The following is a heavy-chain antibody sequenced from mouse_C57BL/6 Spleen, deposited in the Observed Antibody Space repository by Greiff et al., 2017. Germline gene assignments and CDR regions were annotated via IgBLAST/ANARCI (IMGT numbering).Heavy chain of an antibody. Sequence: VQLKESGPGLVKPSQSLSLTCSVTGYSITSGYYWNWIRQFPGNKLEWMGYISYDGSNNYNPSLKNRISITRDTSKNQFFLKLNSVTTEDTATYYCARGLLYRYFDVWGTGTTVTVSS. CDR1: GYSITSGYY. V-gene: IGHV3-6*01. CDR3: ARGLLYRYFDV. D-gene: IGHD2-1*01. J-gene: IGHJ1*03. CDR2: ISYDGSN.